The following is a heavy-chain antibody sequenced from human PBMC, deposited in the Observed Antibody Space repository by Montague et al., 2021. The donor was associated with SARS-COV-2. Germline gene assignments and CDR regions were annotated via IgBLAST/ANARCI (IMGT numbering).Heavy chain of an antibody. V-gene: IGHV6-1*01. Sequence: CAISGDSVSSNSATWNWVRQSPSRGLEWLGRTYYRSEWYNDYAXXXRGRVTINPDTSKNQFSLQLNSVTPEDTAIYYCTSGREGNYNVMDVWGQGTTVTVSS. CDR2: TYYRSEWYN. D-gene: IGHD1-1*01. CDR3: TSGREGNYNVMDV. J-gene: IGHJ6*02. CDR1: GDSVSSNSAT.